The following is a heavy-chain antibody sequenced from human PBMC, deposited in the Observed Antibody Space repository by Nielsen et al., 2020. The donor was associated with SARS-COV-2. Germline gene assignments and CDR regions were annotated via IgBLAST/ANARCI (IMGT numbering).Heavy chain of an antibody. CDR1: GFTFDDYA. CDR2: ISWNSGSI. V-gene: IGHV3-9*01. CDR3: AKIACGSCYSDDAFDI. J-gene: IGHJ3*02. D-gene: IGHD2-15*01. Sequence: GGSLRLSCAASGFTFDDYAMHWVRQAPGKGLEWVSGISWNSGSIGYADSVKGRFTISRDNAKNSLYLQMNSLRAEDTALYYCAKIACGSCYSDDAFDIWGQGTMVTVSS.